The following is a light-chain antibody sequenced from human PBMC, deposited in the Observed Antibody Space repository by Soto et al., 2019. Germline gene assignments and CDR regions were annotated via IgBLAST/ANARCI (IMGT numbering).Light chain of an antibody. CDR1: SSNIGAGYD. V-gene: IGLV1-40*01. Sequence: QSVLTQPPSVSGAPGQRVTISCTGSSSNIGAGYDVHWYRQLPGTAPKLLLFRNINWPLGVPDRFSGSKSDTSASLAITGLQAEDEADYYCQSYDSSLTGRVFGGGTKVTVL. J-gene: IGLJ2*01. CDR3: QSYDSSLTGRV. CDR2: RNI.